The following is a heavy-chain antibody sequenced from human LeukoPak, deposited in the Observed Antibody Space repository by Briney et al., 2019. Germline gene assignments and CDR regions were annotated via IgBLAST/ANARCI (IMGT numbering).Heavy chain of an antibody. D-gene: IGHD3-22*01. CDR3: ARGPNRYYYDSSGYYHTDFDY. J-gene: IGHJ4*02. CDR2: ISSSSSYI. V-gene: IGHV3-21*01. Sequence: GGSLRLSCAASGFTFSSYSMNWVRQAPGKGLQWVSSISSSSSYIYYADSVKGRFTISRDNAKNSLYLQMNSLRAEDTAVYYCARGPNRYYYDSSGYYHTDFDYWGQGTLVTVSS. CDR1: GFTFSSYS.